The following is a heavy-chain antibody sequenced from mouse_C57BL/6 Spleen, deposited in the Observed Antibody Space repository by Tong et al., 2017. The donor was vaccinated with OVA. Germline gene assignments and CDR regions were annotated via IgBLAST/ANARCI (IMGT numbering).Heavy chain of an antibody. J-gene: IGHJ2*01. CDR3: ARDYGYGYYFDY. CDR1: GFSLTSYG. CDR2: IWAGGST. V-gene: IGHV2-9*02. Sequence: VQLQESGPGLVAPSQSLSITCTVSGFSLTSYGVHWVRQPPGKGLEWPGVIWAGGSTNYNSALMSRLSISKDNSKSQVFLKMNSLQTDDTAMYYCARDYGYGYYFDYWGQGTTLTVSS. D-gene: IGHD2-2*01.